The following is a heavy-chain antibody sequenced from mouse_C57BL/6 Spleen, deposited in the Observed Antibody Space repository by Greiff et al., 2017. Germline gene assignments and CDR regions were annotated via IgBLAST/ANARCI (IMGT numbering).Heavy chain of an antibody. CDR3: ARHQDYVYFDY. V-gene: IGHV5-6*01. D-gene: IGHD1-1*01. CDR2: ISSGGSYT. Sequence: EVMLVESGGDLVKPGGSLKLSCAASGFTFSSYGMSWVRQTPDKRLEWVATISSGGSYTYYPDSVKGRFTISRDNAKNTLYLQMSSLKSEDTAMYYCARHQDYVYFDYWGQGTTRTVSS. J-gene: IGHJ2*01. CDR1: GFTFSSYG.